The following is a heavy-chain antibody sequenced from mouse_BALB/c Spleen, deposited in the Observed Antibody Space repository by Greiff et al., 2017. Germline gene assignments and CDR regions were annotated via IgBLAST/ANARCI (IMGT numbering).Heavy chain of an antibody. D-gene: IGHD1-1*01. V-gene: IGHV5-12-1*01. CDR1: GFAFSSYD. CDR3: ARQRYYGSSPSYWYFDV. Sequence: EVKVVESGGGLVKPGGSLKLSCAASGFAFSSYDMSWVRQTPEKRLEWVAYISSGGGSTYYPDTVKGRFTISRDNAKNTLYLQMSSLKSEDTAMYYCARQRYYGSSPSYWYFDVWGAGTTVTVSS. J-gene: IGHJ1*01. CDR2: ISSGGGST.